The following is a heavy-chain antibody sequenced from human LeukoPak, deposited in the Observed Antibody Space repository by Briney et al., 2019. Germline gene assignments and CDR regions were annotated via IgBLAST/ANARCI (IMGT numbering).Heavy chain of an antibody. CDR1: GGSISSYY. CDR2: IYASGST. V-gene: IGHV4-4*07. D-gene: IGHD3-22*01. CDR3: ARDYYDSSGPQRYYYYYYMDV. Sequence: SETLSLTCTVSGGSISSYYWSWIRQPAGKGLEWIGRIYASGSTNYNPSLKSRVTMSVDTSKNQFSLKLSSVTAADTAVDYCARDYYDSSGPQRYYYYYYMDVWGKGTTVTVSS. J-gene: IGHJ6*03.